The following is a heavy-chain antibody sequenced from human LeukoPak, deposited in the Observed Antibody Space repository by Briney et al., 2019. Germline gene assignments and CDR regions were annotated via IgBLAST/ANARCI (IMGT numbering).Heavy chain of an antibody. V-gene: IGHV3-23*01. J-gene: IGHJ4*02. Sequence: GGSLRLSCAASGFTFSSYAMSWVRQAPGKGLEWVSAISGSGGSTYYADSVKGRFTISRDNSKNTLYLQMNSLRAEDTAVYYCAKYSSQWFGEYPFDYWGRGTLVTVSS. CDR3: AKYSSQWFGEYPFDY. D-gene: IGHD3-10*01. CDR1: GFTFSSYA. CDR2: ISGSGGST.